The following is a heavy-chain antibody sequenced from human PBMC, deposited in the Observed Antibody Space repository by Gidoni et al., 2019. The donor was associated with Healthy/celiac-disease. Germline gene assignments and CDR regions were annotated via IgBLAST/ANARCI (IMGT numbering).Heavy chain of an antibody. CDR3: ARRRTVAATRGGFDY. Sequence: QVQLQESGPGLVKPSQTLSLTGTVSGGSISSGGYYWSWIRQHPGKGLEWIGYIYYSGSTYYNPSLKSRVTISVDTSKNQFSLKLSSVTAADTAVYYCARRRTVAATRGGFDYWGQGTLVTVSS. D-gene: IGHD2-15*01. CDR2: IYYSGST. V-gene: IGHV4-31*03. J-gene: IGHJ4*02. CDR1: GGSISSGGYY.